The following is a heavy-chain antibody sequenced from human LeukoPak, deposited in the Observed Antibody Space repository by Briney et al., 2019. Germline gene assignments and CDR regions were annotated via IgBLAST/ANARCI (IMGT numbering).Heavy chain of an antibody. D-gene: IGHD1-7*01. Sequence: LETLSLTCVVSGGSISSGTWWIWIRQPPGKGLEWIGEIYHSGSTDYNPSLKSRVTISVDKSKNQFSLRLSSVTAADTAVYYCARDNWNYGSSMDVWGQGTTVTVSS. CDR2: IYHSGST. CDR3: ARDNWNYGSSMDV. J-gene: IGHJ6*02. V-gene: IGHV4-4*02. CDR1: GGSISSGTW.